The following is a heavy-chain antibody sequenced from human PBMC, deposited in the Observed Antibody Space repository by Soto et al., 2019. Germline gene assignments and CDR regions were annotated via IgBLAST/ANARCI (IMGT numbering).Heavy chain of an antibody. CDR3: ARVMSPEGYSFDS. V-gene: IGHV3-72*01. J-gene: IGHJ4*02. D-gene: IGHD4-4*01. Sequence: EVQLVESGGALVQPGGSLRLSCAASGFTISDYYMDWVRQAPGKGLEWVGRTRNKLKSYTTEYAASVKGRFSISRDDLRTSLYLHMNSVKTEDTAVYYCARVMSPEGYSFDSWGQGTLVIVSS. CDR1: GFTISDYY. CDR2: TRNKLKSYTT.